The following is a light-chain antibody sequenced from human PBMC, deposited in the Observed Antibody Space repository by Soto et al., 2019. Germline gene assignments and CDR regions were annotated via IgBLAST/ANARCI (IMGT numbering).Light chain of an antibody. J-gene: IGKJ1*01. CDR3: QQYYNYST. Sequence: DIQMTQSPSSLSASVGDRVTITCRASQGIANYLAWYQHKPGKVPNLLIYAASTLQSGVPSRFSGGGSGTDFTLTISSLQPEDVATYFCQQYYNYSTFGQGTKVDIK. V-gene: IGKV1-27*01. CDR2: AAS. CDR1: QGIANY.